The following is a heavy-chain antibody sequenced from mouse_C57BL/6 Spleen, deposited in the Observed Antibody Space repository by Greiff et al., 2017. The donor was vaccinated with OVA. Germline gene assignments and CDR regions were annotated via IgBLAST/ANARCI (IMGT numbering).Heavy chain of an antibody. Sequence: VQLQQSGAELARPGASVKMSCKASGYTFTSYTMHWVKQRPGQGLEWIGYINPSSGDTKYNQKFKDKATLTADKSSSTAYMQLSSLTSEDSSVYYCAREGNWDLFAYWGQGTLVTVSA. J-gene: IGHJ3*01. D-gene: IGHD4-1*01. CDR1: GYTFTSYT. CDR3: AREGNWDLFAY. CDR2: INPSSGDT. V-gene: IGHV1-4*01.